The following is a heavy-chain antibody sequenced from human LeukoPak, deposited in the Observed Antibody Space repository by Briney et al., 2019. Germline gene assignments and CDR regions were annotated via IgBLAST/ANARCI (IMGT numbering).Heavy chain of an antibody. V-gene: IGHV4-39*07. CDR1: GGSISSSSYY. CDR2: IYYSGST. CDR3: AREYFIRFGDPRAFDI. J-gene: IGHJ3*02. Sequence: SETLSLTCTVSGGSISSSSYYWGWIRQPPGKGLEWIGSIYYSGSTYYNPSLKSRVTISVDTSKNQFSLKLSSVTAADTAVYYCAREYFIRFGDPRAFDIWGQGTMVTVSS. D-gene: IGHD3-10*01.